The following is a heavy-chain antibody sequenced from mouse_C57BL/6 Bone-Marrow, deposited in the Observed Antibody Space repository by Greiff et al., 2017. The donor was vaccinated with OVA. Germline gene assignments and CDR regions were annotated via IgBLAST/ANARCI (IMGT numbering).Heavy chain of an antibody. CDR3: ARFLDGYYDYFDY. D-gene: IGHD2-3*01. V-gene: IGHV1-69*01. CDR1: GYTFTSYW. J-gene: IGHJ2*01. Sequence: KQSCKASGYTFTSYWMHWVKQRPGQGLEWIGEIDPSDSYTNYNQKFKGKSTLTVDTSSSTAYMQLSRLTSEDSAVYDCARFLDGYYDYFDYWGQGTTLTVSS. CDR2: IDPSDSYT.